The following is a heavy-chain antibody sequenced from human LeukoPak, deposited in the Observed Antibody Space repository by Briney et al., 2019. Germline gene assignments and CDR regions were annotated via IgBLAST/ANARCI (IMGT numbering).Heavy chain of an antibody. J-gene: IGHJ4*02. CDR1: GFTFSSYG. D-gene: IGHD3-22*01. CDR3: AKDLYDSSGYHGDFDY. Sequence: GGSLRLSCAASGFTFSSYGMHWVRQAPGKGLEWVAVISYDGSNKYYADSVKGRFTISRDNSKNTLYLQMNSLRAEDTAVYYCAKDLYDSSGYHGDFDYWGQGTLVTVSS. V-gene: IGHV3-30*18. CDR2: ISYDGSNK.